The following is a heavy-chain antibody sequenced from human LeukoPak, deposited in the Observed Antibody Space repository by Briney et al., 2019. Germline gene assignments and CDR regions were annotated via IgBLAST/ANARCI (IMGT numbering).Heavy chain of an antibody. CDR2: INPKSGGT. J-gene: IGHJ6*03. CDR1: GYTFTDYL. V-gene: IGHV1-2*02. D-gene: IGHD2-2*01. Sequence: GASVKVSCKASGYTFTDYLMNWVRQAPGQGLDWMGWINPKSGGTVYAQKFQGRVTMTSDTPSSTAYMELSRLSFDDTVVYYCARGVVGTYYYYYMDVWGKGTTVTVSS. CDR3: ARGVVGTYYYYYMDV.